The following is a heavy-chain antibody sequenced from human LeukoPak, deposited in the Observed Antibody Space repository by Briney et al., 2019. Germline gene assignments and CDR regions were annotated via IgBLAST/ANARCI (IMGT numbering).Heavy chain of an antibody. CDR3: ARPYYYDSRIDP. CDR2: MYYSGST. Sequence: SQTLSLTCTVSGGSISSGDYYWSWIRQPPGKGLEWIAYMYYSGSTYYNPSLKSRVAMSADTSKNQLSLKLSSVTAADTAVYYCARPYYYDSRIDPWGQGILVTVSS. CDR1: GGSISSGDYY. V-gene: IGHV4-30-4*01. J-gene: IGHJ5*02. D-gene: IGHD3-22*01.